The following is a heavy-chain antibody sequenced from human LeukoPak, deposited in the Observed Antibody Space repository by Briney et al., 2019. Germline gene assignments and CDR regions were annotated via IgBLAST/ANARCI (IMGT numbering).Heavy chain of an antibody. CDR2: ISYDGSNK. J-gene: IGHJ4*02. CDR3: AREMPTTETFDY. V-gene: IGHV3-30-3*01. D-gene: IGHD5-24*01. CDR1: GFTFSSSA. Sequence: PGGSLRLSCAAPGFTFSSSAMHWVRQAPGKGLEWVAVISYDGSNKYYADSVKGRFTISRDNSKNTLYLQMNSLRAEDTAVYYCAREMPTTETFDYWGQGALVTVSS.